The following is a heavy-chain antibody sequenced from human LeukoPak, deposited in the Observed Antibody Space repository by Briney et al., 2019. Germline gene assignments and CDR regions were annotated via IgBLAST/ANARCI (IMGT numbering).Heavy chain of an antibody. CDR3: ARIISYGGSDGFDL. CDR1: GYTLAAYY. CDR2: ISPNTGDT. V-gene: IGHV1-2*02. J-gene: IGHJ3*01. D-gene: IGHD5-18*01. Sequence: GASVKVSCKASGYTLAAYYIHWVRQAPGQGLEWVGWISPNTGDTYYAQYFQGRVTMTRDTPLSTVYMTLSSLRPDDTAVYYCARIISYGGSDGFDLWGQGTMVTVSS.